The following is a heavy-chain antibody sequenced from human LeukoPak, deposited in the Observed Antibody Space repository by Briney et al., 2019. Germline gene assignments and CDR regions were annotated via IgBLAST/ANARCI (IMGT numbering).Heavy chain of an antibody. CDR1: GFTFSSYG. Sequence: GGSLRLSCAASGFTFSSYGMHWVRQAPGKGLEWVAFIRYDGSNKYYADSVKGRFTISRDNSKNTLYLQMNSLRAEDTAVYYCAKRGTVTTFGHCDYWGQGTLVTVSS. J-gene: IGHJ4*02. D-gene: IGHD4-17*01. V-gene: IGHV3-30*02. CDR3: AKRGTVTTFGHCDY. CDR2: IRYDGSNK.